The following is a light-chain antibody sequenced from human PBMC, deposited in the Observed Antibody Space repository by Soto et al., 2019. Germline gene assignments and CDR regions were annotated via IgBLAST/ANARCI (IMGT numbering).Light chain of an antibody. V-gene: IGKV1-5*01. CDR3: QQGYSSPWT. Sequence: DIQMTQSPSTLSASVVYRATITCRASQSISSWLAWYQQKPGKAPKLLIYDASSLESGVPSRFSGSGSGTEFTLTMNSLQPEDFAAYYCQQGYSSPWTFGQGTKVDIK. CDR1: QSISSW. J-gene: IGKJ1*01. CDR2: DAS.